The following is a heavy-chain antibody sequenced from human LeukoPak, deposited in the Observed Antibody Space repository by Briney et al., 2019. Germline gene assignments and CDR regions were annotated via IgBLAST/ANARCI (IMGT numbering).Heavy chain of an antibody. D-gene: IGHD6-19*01. Sequence: ASVKVSCKASGYTFTGYYMHWVRQAPGRGLEWMEWINPNSGGTNYPQKFQGRVTMTRDTSISTAYMDLSRLRSDDTAVYYCARGPSSGWYLSQFDYWGQGTLVTVSS. V-gene: IGHV1-2*02. CDR1: GYTFTGYY. J-gene: IGHJ4*02. CDR3: ARGPSSGWYLSQFDY. CDR2: INPNSGGT.